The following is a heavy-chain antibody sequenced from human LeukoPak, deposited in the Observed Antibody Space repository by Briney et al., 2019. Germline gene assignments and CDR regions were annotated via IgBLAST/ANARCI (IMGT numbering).Heavy chain of an antibody. CDR1: GYTFSTYW. J-gene: IGHJ5*02. Sequence: GGSLRLSCAASGYTFSTYWMTWVRQAPGKGLEWVAIIKQDGSEKNYVDSVKGRFTNSRDNAKNSLYLQMNSLRAEDTAVYYCARVGTSGGISNGWFDPWGQGTLVTVSS. D-gene: IGHD2-15*01. CDR3: ARVGTSGGISNGWFDP. CDR2: IKQDGSEK. V-gene: IGHV3-7*05.